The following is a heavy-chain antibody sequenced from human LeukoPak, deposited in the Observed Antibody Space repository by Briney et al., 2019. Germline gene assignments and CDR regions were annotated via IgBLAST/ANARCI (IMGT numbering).Heavy chain of an antibody. V-gene: IGHV3-21*01. Sequence: PGGSLRLSCAASGFTFSSYSMNWVRQAPGKGLEWVSSISSSSSYIYYADSVKGRFTISRDNAKNSLYLQMNSLRTEDTAVYYCARDGAPLKGLDYYYYYYMDVWGKGTTVTVSS. J-gene: IGHJ6*03. CDR2: ISSSSSYI. CDR1: GFTFSSYS. CDR3: ARDGAPLKGLDYYYYYYMDV. D-gene: IGHD2-8*01.